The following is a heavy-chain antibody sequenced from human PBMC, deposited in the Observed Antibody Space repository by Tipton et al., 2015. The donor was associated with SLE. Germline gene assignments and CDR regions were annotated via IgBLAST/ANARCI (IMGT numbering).Heavy chain of an antibody. D-gene: IGHD2-15*01. CDR1: GGSISSSNW. J-gene: IGHJ3*02. Sequence: GLVKPSGTLSLTCAVSGGSISSSNWWSWVRQPPGKGLEWIGYIYNSASTYYHPSLKSRVTISVDTSKNQLSLKLSSVTAADTAVYYCARGEDIVVAVDAFDIWGQGTMVTVSS. CDR3: ARGEDIVVAVDAFDI. V-gene: IGHV4-4*02. CDR2: IYNSAST.